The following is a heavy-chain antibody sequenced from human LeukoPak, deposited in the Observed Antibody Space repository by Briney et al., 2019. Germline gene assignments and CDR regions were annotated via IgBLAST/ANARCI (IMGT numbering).Heavy chain of an antibody. J-gene: IGHJ3*02. CDR1: GASITSGDYY. D-gene: IGHD3-3*01. V-gene: IGHV4-30-4*08. CDR3: ARGRKRFLEWLLYPRAFDI. CDR2: IYYSESA. Sequence: SETLSLTCTVSGASITSGDYYWSWIRQPPGKGLEWIGYIYYSESAYYNPSLMSRLTISIDMSKNQFSLKLSSVTAADTAVYYCARGRKRFLEWLLYPRAFDIWGQGTMVTVSS.